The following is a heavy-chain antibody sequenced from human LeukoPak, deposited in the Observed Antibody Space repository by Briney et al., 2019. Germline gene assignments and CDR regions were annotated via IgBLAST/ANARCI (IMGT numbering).Heavy chain of an antibody. V-gene: IGHV3-33*01. CDR2: VWYDGSKK. Sequence: PGGSLRLSCAASGFTFSSYGMHWVRQAPGKGLEWVAVVWYDGSKKYSADSAKGRITISRDDSKNTLYLQMNSLRAEDTAVYYCARGVGYYDSSGTIDYWGQGTLVTVSS. CDR1: GFTFSSYG. CDR3: ARGVGYYDSSGTIDY. J-gene: IGHJ4*02. D-gene: IGHD3-22*01.